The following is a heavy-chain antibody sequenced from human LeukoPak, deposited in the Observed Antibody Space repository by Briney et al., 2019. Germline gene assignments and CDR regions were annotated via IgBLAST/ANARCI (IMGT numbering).Heavy chain of an antibody. Sequence: ASVKVSCKASGYTSRTHYMHWVRQAPGQGLEWMGINNPSDGGTTYAQKFQGRVTMTRDTFTSTIYMELSSLRSEDTAVYYCARDWFSDSSGYYPSPGFDYWGQGTLVTVSS. V-gene: IGHV1-46*01. J-gene: IGHJ4*02. CDR3: ARDWFSDSSGYYPSPGFDY. D-gene: IGHD3-22*01. CDR2: NNPSDGGT. CDR1: GYTSRTHY.